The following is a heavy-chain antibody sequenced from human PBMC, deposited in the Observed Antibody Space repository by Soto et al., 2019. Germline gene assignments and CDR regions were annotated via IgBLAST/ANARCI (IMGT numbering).Heavy chain of an antibody. D-gene: IGHD3-10*01. Sequence: GESLKISCRGSVYSFTSYWIGWVRQMPGKGLEWMGIIYPGNSDTRYSPSFQGQVTISADKSISTAYLQWSSLKASDTAMYYCARTQFYSGSGNYRNLMFDPWGQGTQVTVSS. CDR2: IYPGNSDT. V-gene: IGHV5-51*01. J-gene: IGHJ5*02. CDR1: VYSFTSYW. CDR3: ARTQFYSGSGNYRNLMFDP.